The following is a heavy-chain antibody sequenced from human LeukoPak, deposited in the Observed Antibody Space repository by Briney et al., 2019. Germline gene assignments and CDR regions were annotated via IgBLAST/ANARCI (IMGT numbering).Heavy chain of an antibody. D-gene: IGHD3-3*01. CDR3: ARGSNYDFWSGYLILDY. Sequence: ASVKVSCKASGYTFTSYDINWVRQATGQGLEWMGWMNPNSGNTGYAQKFQGRVTMTRNTSISTAYMEPSSLRSEDTAVYYCARGSNYDFWSGYLILDYWGQGTLVTVSS. V-gene: IGHV1-8*01. CDR2: MNPNSGNT. CDR1: GYTFTSYD. J-gene: IGHJ4*02.